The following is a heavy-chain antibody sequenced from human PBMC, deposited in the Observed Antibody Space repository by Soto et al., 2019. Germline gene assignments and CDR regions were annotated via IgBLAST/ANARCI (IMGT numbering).Heavy chain of an antibody. CDR3: VRDGSKTLRDCFDP. CDR1: GGSMSKFY. CDR2: VYATGTS. V-gene: IGHV4-4*07. Sequence: SETLSLTCSVSGGSMSKFYWSWIRKTAGKGLEWMGRVYATGTSDYNPSLRSRIAMSVDISKKTFSLRLRSVTAADAGVYYCVRDGSKTLRDCFDPRGQGILVT. J-gene: IGHJ5*02. D-gene: IGHD4-17*01.